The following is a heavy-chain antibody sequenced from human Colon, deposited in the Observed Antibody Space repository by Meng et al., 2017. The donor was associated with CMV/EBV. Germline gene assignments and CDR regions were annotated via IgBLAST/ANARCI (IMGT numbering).Heavy chain of an antibody. CDR1: AFTFSTYG. CDR2: IINSGVTT. Sequence: GASLKISCTASAFTFSTYGMSWVRQAPGKGLEWVSGIINSGVTTYYADSVKGRFTISRDNSKNTLYLQMNNLRAEDTAVYYCAKDFRTTITTGKDAFNIWGQGTMVTVSS. D-gene: IGHD4-11*01. CDR3: AKDFRTTITTGKDAFNI. J-gene: IGHJ3*02. V-gene: IGHV3-23*01.